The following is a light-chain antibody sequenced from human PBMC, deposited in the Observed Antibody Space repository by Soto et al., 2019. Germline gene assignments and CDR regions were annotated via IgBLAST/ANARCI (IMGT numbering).Light chain of an antibody. J-gene: IGKJ4*01. V-gene: IGKV1-5*01. CDR3: QEYSRD. CDR2: EAS. CDR1: RNITFW. Sequence: DIQMTQSPSTLSASLGDRVTITCRASRNITFWLAWYQQKPGKAPKVLIYEASNLESGVPSRFSGSGSGTEFTLTISSLQPDDFATYYCQEYSRDFGGGTRVEIK.